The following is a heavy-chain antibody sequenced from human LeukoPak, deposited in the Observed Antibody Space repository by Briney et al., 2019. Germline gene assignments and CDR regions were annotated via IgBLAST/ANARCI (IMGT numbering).Heavy chain of an antibody. V-gene: IGHV4-34*01. J-gene: IGHJ4*02. CDR2: INHSGST. CDR1: GGSFSGYY. CDR3: ARGAKYYDYVWGSYRPALFDY. D-gene: IGHD3-16*02. Sequence: SETLSLTCAVYGGSFSGYYWSWIRQPPGKGLEWIGEINHSGSTNYNPSLKSRVTISVDTSKNQFSLKLSSVTAADTAVYYCARGAKYYDYVWGSYRPALFDYWGQGTLVTVSS.